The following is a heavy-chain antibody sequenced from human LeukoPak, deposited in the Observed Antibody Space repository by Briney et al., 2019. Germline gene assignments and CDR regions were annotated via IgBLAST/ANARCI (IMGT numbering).Heavy chain of an antibody. D-gene: IGHD3-22*01. CDR3: ARDRVDYYDSSGLPGDAFDI. J-gene: IGHJ3*02. V-gene: IGHV3-74*01. CDR1: GFTLSSYW. CDR2: INSDGSST. Sequence: GGSLRLSCAASGFTLSSYWMHWVRQAPGKGLVWVSRINSDGSSTSYADSVKGRFTISRDNAKNTLYLQMNSLRAEDTAVYYCARDRVDYYDSSGLPGDAFDIWGQGTMVTVSS.